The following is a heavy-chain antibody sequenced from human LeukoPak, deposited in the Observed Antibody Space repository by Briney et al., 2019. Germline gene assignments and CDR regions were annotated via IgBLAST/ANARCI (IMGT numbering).Heavy chain of an antibody. CDR2: INPNSGGT. D-gene: IGHD1-26*01. V-gene: IGHV1-2*02. J-gene: IGHJ4*02. Sequence: ASVKVSCKASGYTFTGYYMHWVRQAPGQGLEWMGWINPNSGGTNYAQKFQGRVTMTRDTSISTAYMGLSRLRSDDTAVYYCARDPYSGSYYAYFDYWGQGTLVTVSS. CDR1: GYTFTGYY. CDR3: ARDPYSGSYYAYFDY.